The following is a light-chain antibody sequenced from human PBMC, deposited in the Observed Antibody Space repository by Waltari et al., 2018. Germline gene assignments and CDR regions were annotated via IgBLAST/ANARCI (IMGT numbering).Light chain of an antibody. J-gene: IGLJ3*02. V-gene: IGLV2-11*01. Sequence: QSALTQPRSVSGSPGQSLTISCPGTSSDVGSYNYVSWYQQHPGKAPKLMIYDVSKRPSGVPDRFSGSKTGNTASLTISGLQAEDEADYYCCSYAGSYTWVFGGGTKLTVL. CDR2: DVS. CDR1: SSDVGSYNY. CDR3: CSYAGSYTWV.